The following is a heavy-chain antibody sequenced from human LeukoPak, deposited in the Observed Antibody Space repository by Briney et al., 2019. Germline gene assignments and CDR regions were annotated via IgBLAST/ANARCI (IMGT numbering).Heavy chain of an antibody. Sequence: GGSLRLSCAASGFTFSSYGMHWVRQAPGKGLEWVAVIWYDGSNKYYADSVKGRFTISRDNSKNTLYLQMNSLRAEDTAVYYCAKGRGCSSSSLDYWGQGSLVTVCS. D-gene: IGHD6-6*01. CDR3: AKGRGCSSSSLDY. V-gene: IGHV3-33*06. CDR2: IWYDGSNK. J-gene: IGHJ4*02. CDR1: GFTFSSYG.